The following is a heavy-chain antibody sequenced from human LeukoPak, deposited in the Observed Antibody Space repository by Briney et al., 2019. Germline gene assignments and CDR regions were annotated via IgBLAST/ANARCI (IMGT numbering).Heavy chain of an antibody. CDR3: ARARNDYDSNGFSVLEY. V-gene: IGHV3-33*01. CDR2: IWYDGSNI. Sequence: PGTSLRLFCAASGISFSSHGMHWVRQAPGKGLEWVAVIWYDGSNIYYADSVKGRFTISRDNSKNTLYLQMNSLRADDTALYYCARARNDYDSNGFSVLEYWGQGTLVTVSS. J-gene: IGHJ4*02. CDR1: GISFSSHG. D-gene: IGHD3-22*01.